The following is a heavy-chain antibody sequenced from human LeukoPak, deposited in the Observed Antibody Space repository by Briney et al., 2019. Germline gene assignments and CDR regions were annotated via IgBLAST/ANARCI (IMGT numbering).Heavy chain of an antibody. D-gene: IGHD3-3*01. V-gene: IGHV4-39*01. CDR1: GVSISSSSYY. J-gene: IGHJ4*02. CDR3: ARRLPWSTIFGVVIRASYYFDY. Sequence: SETLSLTCTVSGVSISSSSYYWGWIRQPPGKGLEWIGSIYYSGSTYYNPSLKSRVTISVDTSKNQFSLKLSSVTAADTAVYYCARRLPWSTIFGVVIRASYYFDYWGQGTLVTVSS. CDR2: IYYSGST.